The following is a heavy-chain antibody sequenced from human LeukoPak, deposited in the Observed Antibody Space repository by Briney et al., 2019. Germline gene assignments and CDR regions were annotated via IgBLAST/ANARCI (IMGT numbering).Heavy chain of an antibody. J-gene: IGHJ6*02. CDR3: ARGGFPERYHQTYYYYYCMDV. CDR2: ISSNGGST. D-gene: IGHD1-14*01. CDR1: GFTFSSYA. Sequence: PGGSLRLSCAASGFTFSSYAMHWVRQAPGKGLEYVSAISSNGGSTYYANSVKGRFTISRDNSKNTLYLQMGSLRAEDMAVYYCARGGFPERYHQTYYYYYCMDVWGQGTTVTVSS. V-gene: IGHV3-64*01.